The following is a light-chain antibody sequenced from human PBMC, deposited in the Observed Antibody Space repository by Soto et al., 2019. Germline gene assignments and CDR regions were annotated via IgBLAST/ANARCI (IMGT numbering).Light chain of an antibody. CDR3: QQYYGTPWT. CDR2: WAS. V-gene: IGKV4-1*01. Sequence: DIVMTQSPDSLAVSLGERATINCKSSQSVLYSSNNKNFLAWYQQKPGQPPKLLIYWASTRESGVPDRFSGSGSGTDFTLTTSSLQAEDVAVYYCQQYYGTPWTFGPGTKVDIK. J-gene: IGKJ1*01. CDR1: QSVLYSSNNKNF.